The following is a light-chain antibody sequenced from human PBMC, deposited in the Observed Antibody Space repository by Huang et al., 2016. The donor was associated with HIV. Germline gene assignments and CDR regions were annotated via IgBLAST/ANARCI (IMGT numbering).Light chain of an antibody. CDR3: QYGET. Sequence: DIQMTQSPSTLSAFVGDRLTTTCRASQNISSWLAWYQQKPGKAPRLLIYEISRLESGVPSRFSGGGSGTEFTLTISSLQPDDIGTYYCQYGETFGQGSKVEVK. CDR2: EIS. V-gene: IGKV1-5*03. J-gene: IGKJ1*01. CDR1: QNISSW.